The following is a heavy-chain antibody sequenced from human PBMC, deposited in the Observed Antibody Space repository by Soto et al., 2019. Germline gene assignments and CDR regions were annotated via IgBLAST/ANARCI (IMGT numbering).Heavy chain of an antibody. Sequence: ASVKVSCKASGYTFTGYYMHGVRQAPGQGLEWMGWINPNSGGTNYAQKFQGRVTMTRDTSISTAYMELSRLRSDDTAVYYCARSRSLGVTATRNKWFDPSGQGTLVTVSS. CDR3: ARSRSLGVTATRNKWFDP. CDR2: INPNSGGT. J-gene: IGHJ5*02. V-gene: IGHV1-2*02. CDR1: GYTFTGYY. D-gene: IGHD2-21*02.